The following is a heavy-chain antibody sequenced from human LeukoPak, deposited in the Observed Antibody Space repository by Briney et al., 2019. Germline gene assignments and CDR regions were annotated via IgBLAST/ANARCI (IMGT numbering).Heavy chain of an antibody. CDR3: AKDQNDYGGNSRSFDY. D-gene: IGHD4-23*01. CDR2: ISGSAGRT. J-gene: IGHJ4*02. Sequence: QPGGSLRLSCAASGFTFRSYGMNWVRQAPGKGLEWVSAISGSAGRTYYADSVKGRFTISRDNSKNTLYLQMNSLRAEDTGVYYCAKDQNDYGGNSRSFDYWGQGTLVTVSS. V-gene: IGHV3-23*01. CDR1: GFTFRSYG.